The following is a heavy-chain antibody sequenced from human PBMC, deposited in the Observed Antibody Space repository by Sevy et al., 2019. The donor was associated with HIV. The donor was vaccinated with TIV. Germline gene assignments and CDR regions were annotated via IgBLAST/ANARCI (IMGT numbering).Heavy chain of an antibody. D-gene: IGHD3-22*01. Sequence: GGSLRLSCAASGFPFSSYSMNWIRQAPGKGLEWVSSISSSSSYIYYADSVKGRFTISRDNAKNSLYLQMNSLRAEDTAVYYCARDKGSYYDSREFDYWGQGTLVTVSS. V-gene: IGHV3-21*01. CDR3: ARDKGSYYDSREFDY. CDR1: GFPFSSYS. CDR2: ISSSSSYI. J-gene: IGHJ4*02.